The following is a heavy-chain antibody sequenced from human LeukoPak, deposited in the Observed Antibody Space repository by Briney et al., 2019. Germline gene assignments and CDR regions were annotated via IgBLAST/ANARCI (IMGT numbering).Heavy chain of an antibody. V-gene: IGHV3-48*01. J-gene: IGHJ3*02. D-gene: IGHD1-26*01. Sequence: GGSLRLSCAASGLTFTSYSMNWVRQAPGEGLEWVSYISSSSSTIYYADSVKGRFTISRDNAKNSLYLQMNSLRAEDTAVYYCARERVIRYSGSYRSAFDIWGQGTMVTVSS. CDR1: GLTFTSYS. CDR2: ISSSSSTI. CDR3: ARERVIRYSGSYRSAFDI.